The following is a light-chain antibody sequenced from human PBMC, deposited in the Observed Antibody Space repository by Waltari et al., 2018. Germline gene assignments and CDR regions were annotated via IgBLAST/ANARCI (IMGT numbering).Light chain of an antibody. V-gene: IGKV3-20*01. CDR2: GAS. CDR1: QSVGRS. Sequence: EIVLTQSPGTLSLSPGERATLSCWASQSVGRSLAWYQQKRGQAPRLLIYGASTRATGIPDRFSGSGSGTDFSLTISRLEPEEFAVYYCQHYVRLPVTFGQGTKVEI. J-gene: IGKJ1*01. CDR3: QHYVRLPVT.